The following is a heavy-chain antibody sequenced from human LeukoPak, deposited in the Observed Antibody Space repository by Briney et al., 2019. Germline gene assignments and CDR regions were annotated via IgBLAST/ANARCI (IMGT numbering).Heavy chain of an antibody. D-gene: IGHD3-10*01. V-gene: IGHV3-74*01. Sequence: GGSLRLSCAASGFTFSTYWMHWVRQAPGKGLVWVSRINRDGSTTSYADSVKGRFTISRDTAKNTLYLQMNSLRAEDTAVYYCAKDRSWFGDFYYYYYMDVWGKGTTVTISS. CDR2: INRDGSTT. CDR3: AKDRSWFGDFYYYYYMDV. J-gene: IGHJ6*03. CDR1: GFTFSTYW.